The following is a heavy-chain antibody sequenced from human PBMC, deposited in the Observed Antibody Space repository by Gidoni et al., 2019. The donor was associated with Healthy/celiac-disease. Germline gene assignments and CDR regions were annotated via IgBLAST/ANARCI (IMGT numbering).Heavy chain of an antibody. D-gene: IGHD3-3*01. J-gene: IGHJ3*02. CDR1: GASFSVSY. CDR3: ARGGYDFWSGYAPGAFDI. CDR2: INHSGSS. V-gene: IGHV4-34*01. Sequence: QVQLQQWGAGPLKPSVTLSLTFAVSGASFSVSYWSWIRQSPGKGLEWIGEINHSGSSNYNPSLKNRVTISVDTSKNQFSLKLSSVTAADTAVYYCARGGYDFWSGYAPGAFDIWGQGTMVTVSS.